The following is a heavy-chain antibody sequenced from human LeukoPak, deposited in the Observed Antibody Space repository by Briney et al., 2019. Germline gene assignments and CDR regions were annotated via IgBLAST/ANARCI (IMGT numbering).Heavy chain of an antibody. CDR1: GFSFSSYS. Sequence: PGGSLRLSCAASGFSFSSYSMNWVRQAPGKGLEWVSYISTGSSTIYYADSVKGRFTISRDNAKNSLYLQMNSLRDEDTAVFYCARAGYFDYWGQGTLVAVSP. V-gene: IGHV3-48*02. CDR2: ISTGSSTI. CDR3: ARAGYFDY. J-gene: IGHJ4*02.